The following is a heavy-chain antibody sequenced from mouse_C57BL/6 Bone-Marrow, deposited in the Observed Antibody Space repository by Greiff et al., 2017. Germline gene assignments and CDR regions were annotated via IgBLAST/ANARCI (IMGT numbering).Heavy chain of an antibody. Sequence: QVQLKESGAELARPGASVKLSCKASGYTFTSYGIRWVKQRPGQGLEWIGEIYPRSGNTYYNEKFKGKATLTADKSSSTAYMELRSLTSEDSAVYFCAINYGAMDYWGQGTSVTVSS. CDR2: IYPRSGNT. CDR1: GYTFTSYG. V-gene: IGHV1-81*01. CDR3: AINYGAMDY. D-gene: IGHD1-1*01. J-gene: IGHJ4*01.